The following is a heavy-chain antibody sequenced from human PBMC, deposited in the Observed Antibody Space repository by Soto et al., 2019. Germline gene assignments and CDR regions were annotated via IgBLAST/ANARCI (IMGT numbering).Heavy chain of an antibody. D-gene: IGHD5-12*01. J-gene: IGHJ4*02. CDR2: IWSNGNNK. CDR1: GFTFSSYG. Sequence: QVQLVESGGGVVQPGRSLRLSCAVSGFTFSSYGMHWVRQAPGKGLEWVAVIWSNGNNKYYADSVKGRFTISRDNSKNTLYLQMNSLRAEDTAVYYWARGLNSAYDDGLAYWGQGTLFTVSS. CDR3: ARGLNSAYDDGLAY. V-gene: IGHV3-33*01.